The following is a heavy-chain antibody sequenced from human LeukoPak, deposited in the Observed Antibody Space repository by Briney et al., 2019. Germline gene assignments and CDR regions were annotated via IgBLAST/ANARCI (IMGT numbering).Heavy chain of an antibody. V-gene: IGHV3-30-3*01. J-gene: IGHJ4*02. CDR3: ARGRAVTGSTVIDY. CDR1: GFTFSSYP. Sequence: TGGSLRLSCAASGFTFSSYPMHWVRQAPGKGLEWVAIISYDGSNKYYADSVKGRFTISRDNSKNTLYLQMNSLRPEDTAVFHCARGRAVTGSTVIDYWGQGTLVTVSS. D-gene: IGHD6-19*01. CDR2: ISYDGSNK.